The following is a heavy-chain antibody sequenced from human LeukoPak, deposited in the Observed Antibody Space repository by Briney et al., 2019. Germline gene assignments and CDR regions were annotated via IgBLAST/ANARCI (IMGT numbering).Heavy chain of an antibody. Sequence: PSGTLSLTCTVSGGSISSGGYYWSWIRQHPGKGLEWIGYIYYSGSTYYNPSLKSRVTISVDTSKNQFSLKLSSVTAADTAVYYCARGVKNGNYDSSGYYFDYWGQGTLVTVSS. CDR2: IYYSGST. CDR1: GGSISSGGYY. V-gene: IGHV4-31*03. D-gene: IGHD3-22*01. J-gene: IGHJ4*02. CDR3: ARGVKNGNYDSSGYYFDY.